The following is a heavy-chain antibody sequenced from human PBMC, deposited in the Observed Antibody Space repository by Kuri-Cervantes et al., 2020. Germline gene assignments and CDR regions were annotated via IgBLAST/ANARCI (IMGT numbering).Heavy chain of an antibody. J-gene: IGHJ4*02. V-gene: IGHV3-30*01. CDR3: AKEISSSWYAESY. Sequence: LSLTCAASGFTFSNYAMYWVRQAPGKGLEWVAGISYDGSNKYYANSVKGRFTISRDNSKNTLYLQMNSLGAEDTAVYYCAKEISSSWYAESYWGQGTLVTVSS. D-gene: IGHD6-13*01. CDR2: ISYDGSNK. CDR1: GFTFSNYA.